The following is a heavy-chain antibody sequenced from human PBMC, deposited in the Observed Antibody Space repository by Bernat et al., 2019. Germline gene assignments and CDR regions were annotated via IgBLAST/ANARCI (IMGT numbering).Heavy chain of an antibody. D-gene: IGHD6-19*01. CDR2: IYYSGST. J-gene: IGHJ4*02. CDR1: GGSISSSSYY. Sequence: QLQLQESGPGLVKPSETLSLTCTVSGGSISSSSYYWGWIRQPPGKGLEWIGSIYYSGSTYYNPSLKSRVTMSVDTSKNQFSLKLSSVTAADTAVYYCAREQQWLVRYFDYWGQGTLVTVSS. V-gene: IGHV4-39*01. CDR3: AREQQWLVRYFDY.